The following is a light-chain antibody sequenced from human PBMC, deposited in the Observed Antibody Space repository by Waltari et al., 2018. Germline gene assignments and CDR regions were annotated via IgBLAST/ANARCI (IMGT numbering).Light chain of an antibody. J-gene: IGKJ4*01. V-gene: IGKV1-39*01. CDR1: QSISTY. CDR3: QQSYSTPLT. CDR2: VAS. Sequence: DIQMTQSPSSLSASVGDRVAITCRASQSISTYLNWYQQKPGTAPKLLIYVASSLQSVVPSRFSGSGSGTDFTLTISSLQPEDFATYYCQQSYSTPLTFGGGTKVEIK.